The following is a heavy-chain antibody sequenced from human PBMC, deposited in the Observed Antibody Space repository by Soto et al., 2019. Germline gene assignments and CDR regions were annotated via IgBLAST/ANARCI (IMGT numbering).Heavy chain of an antibody. J-gene: IGHJ4*02. CDR3: AKDSISDRETFNFDS. D-gene: IGHD1-26*01. V-gene: IGHV3-11*05. CDR1: GFIFGDSC. CDR2: ISSTSSYT. Sequence: PGESLKISCAASGFIFGDSCMSWIRQAPGKGLEWVAYISSTSSYTDYADSVKGRFTISRDNSKNTVYLQMNSLRAEDTAFYYCAKDSISDRETFNFDSWGQGTLVTVSS.